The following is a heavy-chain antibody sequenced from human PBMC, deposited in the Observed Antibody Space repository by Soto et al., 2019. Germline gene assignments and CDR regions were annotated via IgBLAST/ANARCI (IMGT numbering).Heavy chain of an antibody. Sequence: EVQLVESGGGLIQPGGSLRLSCAASGLTVSNNYMSWVRQAPGKGLEWVSIIYSGGSTYYADSVTGRFTISRDSSKNTLALQMDSLRAEDTAVYYCARAFNWNDAYFDYWGQGTLVTVSS. J-gene: IGHJ4*02. D-gene: IGHD1-1*01. CDR3: ARAFNWNDAYFDY. CDR2: IYSGGST. V-gene: IGHV3-53*01. CDR1: GLTVSNNY.